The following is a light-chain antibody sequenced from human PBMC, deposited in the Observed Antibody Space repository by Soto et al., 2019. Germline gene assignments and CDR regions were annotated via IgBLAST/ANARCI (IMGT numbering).Light chain of an antibody. V-gene: IGLV2-8*01. CDR1: SIDVGGSNY. CDR2: EVS. CDR3: SSYAGSNNYV. J-gene: IGLJ1*01. Sequence: QSALTQPPSASGSPGQSVTISCTGTSIDVGGSNYVSWYQQHPGKAPKLMIYEVSKRPSGVPDRFSGSKSGNTASLTVSGLQAEDEADYYCSSYAGSNNYVFGTGTKLTVL.